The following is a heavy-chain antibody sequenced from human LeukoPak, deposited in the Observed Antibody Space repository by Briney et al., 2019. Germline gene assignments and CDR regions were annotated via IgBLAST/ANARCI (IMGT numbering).Heavy chain of an antibody. D-gene: IGHD1-26*01. V-gene: IGHV3-74*03. CDR1: GFTFRSYA. Sequence: PGGSLRLSCAASGFTFRSYAMTWVRQAPGKGLVRVSRINTDGSGTTYADSVKGRFTISRDNAKNTLSLQMNSLRAEDTAVYYCARGGSPPEALGDTFDIWGQGTMVTVSS. CDR2: INTDGSGT. CDR3: ARGGSPPEALGDTFDI. J-gene: IGHJ3*02.